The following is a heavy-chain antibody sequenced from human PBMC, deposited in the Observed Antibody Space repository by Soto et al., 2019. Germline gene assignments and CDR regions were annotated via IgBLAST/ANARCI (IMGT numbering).Heavy chain of an antibody. D-gene: IGHD3-10*01. Sequence: QLQLQESGPGLVKPSETLSLTCTVSVGSISSSSYYWGWIRQPPGKGLEWIGSIYYSGNTYYNPSLKSRVTISVDTAKSQFSLQLSSVTAADTAVYYCARQYYFGSGSYYSRPFDFWGQGTLVTVSS. CDR3: ARQYYFGSGSYYSRPFDF. CDR2: IYYSGNT. J-gene: IGHJ4*02. V-gene: IGHV4-39*01. CDR1: VGSISSSSYY.